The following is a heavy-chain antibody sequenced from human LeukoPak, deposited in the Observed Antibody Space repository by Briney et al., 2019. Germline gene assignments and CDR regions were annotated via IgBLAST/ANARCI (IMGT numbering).Heavy chain of an antibody. CDR3: ARDYTRNWFDP. CDR2: IYYSGST. Sequence: SETLSLTCTVSGGSISSSSYYWGWIRQPPGKGLEWIGSIYYSGSTYYNPSLKSRVTISVDTSKNQFSLKLSSVTAADTAVYYCARDYTRNWFDPWGQGTLVTVSS. J-gene: IGHJ5*02. V-gene: IGHV4-39*07. CDR1: GGSISSSSYY.